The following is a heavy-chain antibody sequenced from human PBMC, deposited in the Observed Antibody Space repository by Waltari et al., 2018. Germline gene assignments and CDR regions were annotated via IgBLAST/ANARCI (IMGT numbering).Heavy chain of an antibody. J-gene: IGHJ5*02. Sequence: EVQLVESGGGLVQPGGSLRLSCAASGVTFSDHYLDWVRQAPGKGLEWVGRTRNKANSYTTEYAASVKGRFTISRDDSKNSVYLQMNSLKTEDTAVYYCVRRATSGTWFDPWGQGTLVTVSS. D-gene: IGHD6-13*01. CDR3: VRRATSGTWFDP. CDR1: GVTFSDHY. V-gene: IGHV3-72*01. CDR2: TRNKANSYTT.